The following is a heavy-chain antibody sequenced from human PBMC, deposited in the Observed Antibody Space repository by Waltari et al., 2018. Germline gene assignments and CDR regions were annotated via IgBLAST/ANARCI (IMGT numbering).Heavy chain of an antibody. Sequence: QVQLVESGGGVVQPGRSLRLSCAASGFTFSSYGMHWVRQAPGKGLEWVAVRWYDGSNKYYADSVKGRFTISRDKSKNTLYLQMNSLRAEDTAVYYCAKNSIRSIAARPDYWGQGTLVTVSS. CDR2: RWYDGSNK. D-gene: IGHD6-6*01. CDR1: GFTFSSYG. J-gene: IGHJ4*02. V-gene: IGHV3-33*03. CDR3: AKNSIRSIAARPDY.